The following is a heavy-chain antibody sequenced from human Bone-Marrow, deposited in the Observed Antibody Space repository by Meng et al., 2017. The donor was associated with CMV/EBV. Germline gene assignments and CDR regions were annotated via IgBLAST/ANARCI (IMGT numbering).Heavy chain of an antibody. V-gene: IGHV6-1*01. Sequence: SCAISGDSVSSNSAAWNWIRQSPSRGLEWLGRTYYRSKWYNDYAVSVKSRITINPDTSKNQFSLQLNSVTPEDTAVYYCARDGRAIAAAGTGNWFDPWGQGTLATVSS. J-gene: IGHJ5*02. CDR2: TYYRSKWYN. CDR3: ARDGRAIAAAGTGNWFDP. CDR1: GDSVSSNSAA. D-gene: IGHD6-13*01.